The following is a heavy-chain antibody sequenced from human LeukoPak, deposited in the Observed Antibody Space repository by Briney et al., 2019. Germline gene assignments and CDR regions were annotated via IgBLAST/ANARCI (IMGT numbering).Heavy chain of an antibody. CDR1: RFTFRSYW. D-gene: IGHD6-13*01. J-gene: IGHJ4*02. Sequence: GGSLRLSCAASRFTFRSYWMHWVRQAPGKGLVWVSRIKSDGSGATYADSVKGRFTISRDNARKTLHLQMNSLRVDDTALYYCATESYSSTWYGVENWGQGALVTVSA. CDR2: IKSDGSGA. CDR3: ATESYSSTWYGVEN. V-gene: IGHV3-74*01.